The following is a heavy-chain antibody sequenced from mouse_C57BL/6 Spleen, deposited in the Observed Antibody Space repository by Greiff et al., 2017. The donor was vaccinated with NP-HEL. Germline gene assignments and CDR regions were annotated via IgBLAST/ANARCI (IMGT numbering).Heavy chain of an antibody. Sequence: VQLKQSGPELVKPGASVKISCKASGYSFTGYYMNWVKQSPGKSLEWIGEINPSTGGTTYNQKFKAKATLTVDKSSSTAYMQLKSLTSEDSAVYYCARDNYCGSGGYFDVWGTGTTVTVSS. V-gene: IGHV1-42*01. J-gene: IGHJ1*03. CDR2: INPSTGGT. D-gene: IGHD1-1*01. CDR1: GYSFTGYY. CDR3: ARDNYCGSGGYFDV.